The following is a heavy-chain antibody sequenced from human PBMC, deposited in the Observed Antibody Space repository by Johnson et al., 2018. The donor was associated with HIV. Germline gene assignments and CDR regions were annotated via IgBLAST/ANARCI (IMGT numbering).Heavy chain of an antibody. J-gene: IGHJ3*02. V-gene: IGHV3-30*04. CDR1: GFTFSSYA. CDR3: AGEGSCYSCVAFDI. CDR2: ISYDGSDK. D-gene: IGHD2-15*01. Sequence: QVQLLESGGGVVQPGRSLRLSCAASGFTFSSYAMHWVRQAPGKGLEWVARISYDGSDKYYADSVKGRFIITRDNTKNTLYLQMNSLRAEDTAVYYCAGEGSCYSCVAFDIWGQGTMVTVSS.